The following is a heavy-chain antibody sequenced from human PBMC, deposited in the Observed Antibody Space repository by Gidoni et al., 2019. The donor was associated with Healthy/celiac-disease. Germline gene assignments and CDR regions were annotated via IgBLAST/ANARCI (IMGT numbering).Heavy chain of an antibody. CDR2: ISYDGSNK. D-gene: IGHD2-15*01. CDR3: ARGIVVVVAASTFDY. CDR1: GFTFSSYA. Sequence: QVQLVESGGGVVQPGRSLRLSCAASGFTFSSYAMHWVRQAPGKGLEWVAVISYDGSNKYYADSVKGRFTISRDNSKNTLYLQMNSLRAEDTAVYYCARGIVVVVAASTFDYWGQGTLVTVSS. V-gene: IGHV3-30-3*01. J-gene: IGHJ4*02.